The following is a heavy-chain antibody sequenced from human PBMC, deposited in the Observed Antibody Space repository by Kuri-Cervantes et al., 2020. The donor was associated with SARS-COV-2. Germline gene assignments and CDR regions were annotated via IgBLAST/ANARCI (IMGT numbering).Heavy chain of an antibody. J-gene: IGHJ5*02. V-gene: IGHV4-30-4*08. D-gene: IGHD2-15*01. Sequence: SCTVSGGSISSGDYYWSWIRQPPGKGLEWIGYIYYSGSTYYNPSLKSRVTISVDTSKNQFSLKLSSVTAADTAVYYCARVEDYCSGGTCYFRSNWFDPWGQGTLVTVSS. CDR1: GGSISSGDYY. CDR2: IYYSGST. CDR3: ARVEDYCSGGTCYFRSNWFDP.